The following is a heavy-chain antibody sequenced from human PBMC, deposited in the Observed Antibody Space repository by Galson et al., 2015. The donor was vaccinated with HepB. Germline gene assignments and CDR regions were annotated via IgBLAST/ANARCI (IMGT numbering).Heavy chain of an antibody. Sequence: SLRLSCAASGFTFSSYGMHWARQAPGKGLEWVAVISYDGSNKYYADSVKGRFTISRDNSKNTLYLQMNSLRAEDTAVYYCAKAPDTAMVDYWGQGTLVTVSS. D-gene: IGHD5-18*01. CDR2: ISYDGSNK. J-gene: IGHJ4*02. CDR3: AKAPDTAMVDY. CDR1: GFTFSSYG. V-gene: IGHV3-30*18.